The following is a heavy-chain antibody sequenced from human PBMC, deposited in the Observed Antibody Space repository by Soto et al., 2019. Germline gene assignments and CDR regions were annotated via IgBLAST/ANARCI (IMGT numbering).Heavy chain of an antibody. CDR1: GGSISSGGYS. Sequence: PSETLSLTCAVSGGSISSGGYSWSWIRQPPGKGLEWIGYMYYSGSTYYNPSLKSRVTISVDTSKNQFSLKLSSVTAADTAVYYCARARIVLVPNTYGMDVWGQGTTVTVSS. J-gene: IGHJ6*02. CDR2: MYYSGST. V-gene: IGHV4-30-2*05. CDR3: ARARIVLVPNTYGMDV. D-gene: IGHD2-2*01.